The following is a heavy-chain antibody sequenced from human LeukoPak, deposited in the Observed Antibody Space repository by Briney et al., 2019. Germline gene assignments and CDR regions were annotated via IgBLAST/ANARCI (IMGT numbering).Heavy chain of an antibody. CDR2: IYPGDSDT. J-gene: IGHJ4*02. CDR3: ARHIYVGANPDY. CDR1: GYSFTTDR. Sequence: GESLKISCKGSGYSFTTDRIGWVRQMPGKGLEWMGIIYPGDSDTRYSPSFQGQVTISADKSISTAYLQWSSLKASDTAIYYCARHIYVGANPDYWGQGTLVTVSS. D-gene: IGHD1-26*01. V-gene: IGHV5-51*01.